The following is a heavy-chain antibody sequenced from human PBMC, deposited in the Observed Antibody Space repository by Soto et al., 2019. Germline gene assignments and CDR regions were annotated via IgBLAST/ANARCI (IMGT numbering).Heavy chain of an antibody. V-gene: IGHV3-33*01. CDR1: GFTFSTQA. CDR2: MWYDGSKK. CDR3: ARDRCKGKYFDL. J-gene: IGHJ2*01. Sequence: QVQLVESGGGVVQPGRSLRLSCAASGFTFSTQAMHWVRQAPGKGLEWVAFMWYDGSKKNYADSVEGRFTNSRDNSKNTVYLQRNSLRAEDTAVYYGARDRCKGKYFDLWGRGTLVTVSS.